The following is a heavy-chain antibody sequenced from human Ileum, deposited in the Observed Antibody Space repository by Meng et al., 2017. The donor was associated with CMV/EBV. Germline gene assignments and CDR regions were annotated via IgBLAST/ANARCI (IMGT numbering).Heavy chain of an antibody. V-gene: IGHV3-11*01. J-gene: IGHJ4*02. CDR2: ISGSSNTI. CDR1: GFIMRDYY. D-gene: IGHD4-17*01. CDR3: VRAEYGDYGGY. Sequence: GEALKISCATSGFIMRDYYLAWIRQAPGKGLEWISYISGSSNTIYYADSVKGRFTTSRDNAMRSLYLQMSSLTAEDTAVYYCVRAEYGDYGGYWGQGTRVTVSS.